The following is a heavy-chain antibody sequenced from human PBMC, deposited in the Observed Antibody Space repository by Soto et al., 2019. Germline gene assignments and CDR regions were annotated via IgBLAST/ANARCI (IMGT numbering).Heavy chain of an antibody. J-gene: IGHJ4*02. CDR2: INSDGST. D-gene: IGHD5-18*01. CDR1: GFLVNSAY. CDR3: ARSGYSFAWGY. Sequence: EVQLVESGGGLIPPGGSLRLSCAASGFLVNSAYMTWVRQAPGKGLEWLSMINSDGSTLYAESVKGRFTISRDNSKTRLDLPMNSLRAEDTAMYYCARSGYSFAWGYWGQGTLVIVTS. V-gene: IGHV3-53*01.